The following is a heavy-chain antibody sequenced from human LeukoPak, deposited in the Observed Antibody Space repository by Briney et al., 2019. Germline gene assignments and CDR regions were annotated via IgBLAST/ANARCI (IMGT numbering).Heavy chain of an antibody. CDR2: INSDGSST. CDR1: GFTFSSYW. CDR3: ATSRTFDY. V-gene: IGHV3-74*01. J-gene: IGHJ4*02. Sequence: SGGSLRLSCAASGFTFSSYWMHWVRHSPGKGLVWVSGINSDGSSTSYADSVKGRFTISRDNAKNTVYLQMNSLRAEDTAVHHCATSRTFDYWGQGTLVTVSS.